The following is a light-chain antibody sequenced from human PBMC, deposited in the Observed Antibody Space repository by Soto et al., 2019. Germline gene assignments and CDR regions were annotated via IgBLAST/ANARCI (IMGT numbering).Light chain of an antibody. CDR1: SGHSTYI. CDR3: ETWDTNVVV. V-gene: IGLV4-60*02. Sequence: QPVLTQSSSASASLGSSVKLTCTLSSGHSTYIIAWHQQQPGKAPRYLMKLEGSGSYNKGSGIPDRFSGSSSGADRYLTISNLQFEDEADYYCETWDTNVVVFGGGTKHTVL. J-gene: IGLJ2*01. CDR2: LEGSGSY.